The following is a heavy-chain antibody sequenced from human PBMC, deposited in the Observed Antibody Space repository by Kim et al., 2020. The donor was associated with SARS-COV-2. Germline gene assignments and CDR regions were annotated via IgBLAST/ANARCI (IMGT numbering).Heavy chain of an antibody. CDR2: ISAYNGNT. CDR1: GYTFTSYG. J-gene: IGHJ6*02. D-gene: IGHD6-13*01. CDR3: AGGRGIAAAGTLYYGMDV. Sequence: ASVKVSCKASGYTFTSYGISWVRQAPGQGLEWMGWISAYNGNTNYAQKLQGRVTMTTDTSTSTAYMELRSLRSDDTAVYYCAGGRGIAAAGTLYYGMDVWGQGSTVTVSS. V-gene: IGHV1-18*04.